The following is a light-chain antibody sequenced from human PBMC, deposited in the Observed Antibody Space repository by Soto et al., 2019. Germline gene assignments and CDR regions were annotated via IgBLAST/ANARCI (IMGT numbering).Light chain of an antibody. CDR2: HDS. J-gene: IGLJ2*01. V-gene: IGLV3-21*02. Sequence: SYELTQPPSVSVAPGQTASITCGGDNIGGRSVHWYQQKPGQAPGLGVDHDSDRPSGIPERFSGYNSGNMAPLTISRVEAGDEAVYHCKVWDYSTDDLVFGGGTKLTVL. CDR3: KVWDYSTDDLV. CDR1: NIGGRS.